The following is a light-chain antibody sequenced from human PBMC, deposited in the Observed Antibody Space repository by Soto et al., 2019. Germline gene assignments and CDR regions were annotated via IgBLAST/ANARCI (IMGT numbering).Light chain of an antibody. Sequence: QSVLTQPPSMSGAPGQRVTISCTGSSSNIGAGYDVHWYQQHPGTAPKLLIFDNNNRPSGLPDRFSGSKSDTSASLALTGLQAEDEADYYCQSFVTSLSGFVVFGGGTKLTVL. J-gene: IGLJ2*01. CDR2: DNN. CDR3: QSFVTSLSGFVV. CDR1: SSNIGAGYD. V-gene: IGLV1-40*01.